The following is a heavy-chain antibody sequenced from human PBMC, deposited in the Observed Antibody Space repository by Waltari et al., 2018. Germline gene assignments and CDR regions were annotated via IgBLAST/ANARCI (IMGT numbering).Heavy chain of an antibody. J-gene: IGHJ3*01. D-gene: IGHD4-17*01. CDR3: ARDPKGTTVIYDAFDL. CDR2: IIPIFGTP. V-gene: IGHV1-69*14. CDR1: GGTFSSYE. Sequence: QVHLVQSGAEVKKPGSSVRVSCKASGGTFSSYEFNWVRQAPGQGLEWMGGIIPIFGTPIYAQKFQGRVTITADTSTTTAYMELSSLRCEDTAVYYCARDPKGTTVIYDAFDLWGQGTMVSVSS.